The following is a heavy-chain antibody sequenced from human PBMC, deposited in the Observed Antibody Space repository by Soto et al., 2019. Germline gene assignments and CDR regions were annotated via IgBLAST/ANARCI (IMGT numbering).Heavy chain of an antibody. J-gene: IGHJ4*02. Sequence: QVQLVESGGGLVQPGGSLRLSGAASEFSFSDHYMSWVRQAPGKGLEWVSYISSSGSTIYYADAVKGRFTISRDNAKNSRYLQMNSLRAEDTAVYYCARDNTAMENWGQGTLVTVSS. D-gene: IGHD5-18*01. CDR3: ARDNTAMEN. V-gene: IGHV3-11*01. CDR1: EFSFSDHY. CDR2: ISSSGSTI.